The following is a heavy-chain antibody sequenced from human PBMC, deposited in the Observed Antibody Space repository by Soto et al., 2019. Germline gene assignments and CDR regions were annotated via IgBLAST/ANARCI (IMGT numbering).Heavy chain of an antibody. V-gene: IGHV4-31*03. CDR1: GASISSGCYY. Sequence: QVQLQESGPGLVKPSQTLSLTCTVSGASISSGCYYWVWLPQHTGKGLEWIGFIYYIGTSYYNPSLESRITLSVDTSKSHFSLYLTSVTAADTAVYYCARVLRDVLSDRYYWYFDLWGRGTLVTVSS. CDR3: ARVLRDVLSDRYYWYFDL. CDR2: IYYIGTS. D-gene: IGHD3-16*02. J-gene: IGHJ2*01.